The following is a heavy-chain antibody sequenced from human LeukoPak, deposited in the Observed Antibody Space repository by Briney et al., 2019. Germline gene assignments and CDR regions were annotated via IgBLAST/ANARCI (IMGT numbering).Heavy chain of an antibody. V-gene: IGHV3-30*04. CDR2: ISYDGSNK. Sequence: GGSLRLSCAASGFTFSSYEMNWVRQAPGKGLEWVAVISYDGSNKYYADSVKGRFTISRDNSKNTLYLQMNSLRAEDTAVYYCARGGARLVITRIDYWGQGTLVTVSS. D-gene: IGHD3-9*01. CDR3: ARGGARLVITRIDY. CDR1: GFTFSSYE. J-gene: IGHJ4*02.